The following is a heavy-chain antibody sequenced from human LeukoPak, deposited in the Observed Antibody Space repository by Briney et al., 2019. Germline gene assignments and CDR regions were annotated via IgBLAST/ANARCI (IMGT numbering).Heavy chain of an antibody. CDR2: IYYSGST. D-gene: IGHD3-9*01. CDR3: ARSDILTGYYGYFDY. CDR1: GGSVTDYY. V-gene: IGHV4-59*02. J-gene: IGHJ4*02. Sequence: SETLSLTCTVSGGSVTDYYWSWIRQSPGKGLEWIGYIYYSGSTNYNPYLKSRVTITVDTSKNQFSPKLSSVTAVDTAVYYCARSDILTGYYGYFDYWGQGTLVTVSS.